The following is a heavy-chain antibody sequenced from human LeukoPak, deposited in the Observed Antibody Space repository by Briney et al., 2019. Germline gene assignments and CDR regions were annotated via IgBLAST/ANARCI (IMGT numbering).Heavy chain of an antibody. CDR3: AKSAGIAAAGTDY. Sequence: GGSLRLSCAASGFTFSSYGMHWVRRAPGKGLEWVAVISYDGSNKYYADSVKGRFTISRDNSKNTLYLQMNSLRAEDTAVYYCAKSAGIAAAGTDYWGQGTLVTVSS. V-gene: IGHV3-30*18. J-gene: IGHJ4*01. CDR1: GFTFSSYG. CDR2: ISYDGSNK. D-gene: IGHD6-13*01.